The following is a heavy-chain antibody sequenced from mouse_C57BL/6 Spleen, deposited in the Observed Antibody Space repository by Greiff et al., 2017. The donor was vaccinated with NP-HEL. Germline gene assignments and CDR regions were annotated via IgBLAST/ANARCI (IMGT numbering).Heavy chain of an antibody. Sequence: QVQLKQSGAELARPGASVKLSCKASGYTFTSYGISWVKQRTGQGLEWIGEIYPRSGNTYYNEKFKGKATLTADKSSSTAYMELRSLTSEDSAVYFCARGITTVVATGFDDWGQGTTLTVSS. V-gene: IGHV1-81*01. CDR3: ARGITTVVATGFDD. D-gene: IGHD1-1*01. CDR1: GYTFTSYG. CDR2: IYPRSGNT. J-gene: IGHJ2*01.